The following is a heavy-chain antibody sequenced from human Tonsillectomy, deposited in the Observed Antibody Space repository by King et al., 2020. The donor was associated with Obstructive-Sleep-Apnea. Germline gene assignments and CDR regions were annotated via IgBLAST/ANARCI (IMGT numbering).Heavy chain of an antibody. CDR3: ARDWAGSADY. J-gene: IGHJ4*02. CDR1: GYTFTTYY. D-gene: IGHD1-14*01. Sequence: QLVQSGAEVKKPGASVKVSCKTSGYTFTTYYMHWVRQAPGQGLEWMGIINPSGGNTSNAQKFQGRVTMTRDTSTSTVYMELSSLRSEDTAVYYCARDWAGSADYWGQGTLVTVSS. V-gene: IGHV1-46*01. CDR2: INPSGGNT.